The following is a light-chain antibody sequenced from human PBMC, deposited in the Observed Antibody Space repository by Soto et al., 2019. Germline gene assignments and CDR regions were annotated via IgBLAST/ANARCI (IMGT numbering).Light chain of an antibody. CDR1: SPDFG. CDR2: EVS. CDR3: SSYSSTTTL. J-gene: IGLJ2*01. V-gene: IGLV2-14*01. Sequence: QSALTQPASVSRSPGQSITISCSGISPDFGVSWYQHFPGKAPKLLIFEVSNRPSGVSTRFSGSKSGNMAFLTISGLQSEDEGLYHCSSYSSTTTLFGGGTKVTVL.